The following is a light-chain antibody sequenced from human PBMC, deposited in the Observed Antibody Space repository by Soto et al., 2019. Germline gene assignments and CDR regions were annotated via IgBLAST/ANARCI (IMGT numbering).Light chain of an antibody. J-gene: IGKJ1*01. CDR1: RSISSF. CDR2: AAS. V-gene: IGKV1-39*01. CDR3: QQSYITPWT. Sequence: DIQMTQSPSSLSASVGDRVTITCRASRSISSFLNWYQQRPGKAPKLLIYAASSLRSGVPSRFSGSGSGTDFTLTISSLQPEDFATYSCQQSYITPWTFGQGTKVEIK.